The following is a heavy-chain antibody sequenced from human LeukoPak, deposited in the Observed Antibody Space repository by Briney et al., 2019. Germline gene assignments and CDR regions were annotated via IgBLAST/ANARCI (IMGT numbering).Heavy chain of an antibody. D-gene: IGHD3-10*01. CDR3: ARGVGVAYYYYSMDV. J-gene: IGHJ6*03. CDR1: GFTFSGYE. V-gene: IGHV3-48*03. CDR2: IYSGRTTI. Sequence: PGGSLTLSCAASGFTFSGYEVNWARNAPGRGLEWFAYIYSGRTTIQYAPSVKGRSSIPRDNARNSLYLQINSLRAEDTAFYYCARGVGVAYYYYSMDVWGTGTTVTVSS.